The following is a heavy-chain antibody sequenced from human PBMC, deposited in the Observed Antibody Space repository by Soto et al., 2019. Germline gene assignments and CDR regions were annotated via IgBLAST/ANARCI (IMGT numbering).Heavy chain of an antibody. Sequence: SVKVSCKASGCAFNDYLFDWVRQAPGQGLEWMGGIIPMFGTAKYAQTFQGRVTITGDDSTSTAYMELSSLRSEDMAVYYCARDTFVVVVAATRYDYYYGMDVWGQGTTVTVSS. CDR1: GCAFNDYL. V-gene: IGHV1-69*13. CDR3: ARDTFVVVVAATRYDYYYGMDV. D-gene: IGHD2-15*01. J-gene: IGHJ6*02. CDR2: IIPMFGTA.